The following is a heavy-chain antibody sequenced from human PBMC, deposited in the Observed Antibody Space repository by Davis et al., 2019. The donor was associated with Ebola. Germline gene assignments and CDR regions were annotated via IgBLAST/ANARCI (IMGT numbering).Heavy chain of an antibody. CDR2: INHSGST. V-gene: IGHV4-34*01. CDR1: GGSFSGYY. CDR3: ATRYDFWSGYSSMDV. J-gene: IGHJ6*04. Sequence: SETLSLTCAVYGGSFSGYYWSWIRQPPGKGLEWIGEINHSGSTNYNPSLKSRVTISVDTSKNQFSLKLSSVTAADTAVHYCATRYDFWSGYSSMDVWGKGTTVTVSS. D-gene: IGHD3-3*01.